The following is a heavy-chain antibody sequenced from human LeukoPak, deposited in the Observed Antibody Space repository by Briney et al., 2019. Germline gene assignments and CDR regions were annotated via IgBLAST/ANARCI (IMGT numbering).Heavy chain of an antibody. CDR3: ARGACRSTSCYDP. D-gene: IGHD2-2*01. J-gene: IGHJ5*02. CDR1: GFSFSNYG. V-gene: IGHV3-33*01. Sequence: GGSLRLSCAASGFSFSNYGMHWVRQAPGNGLEGAAVIWYDGSNKYYADSVKGRFTISRDNSNNTLYLQMNSMRAEETAIYYCARGACRSTSCYDPWGQGTLVTVSS. CDR2: IWYDGSNK.